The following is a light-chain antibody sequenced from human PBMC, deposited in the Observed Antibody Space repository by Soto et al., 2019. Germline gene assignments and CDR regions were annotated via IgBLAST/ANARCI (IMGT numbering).Light chain of an antibody. V-gene: IGLV2-23*02. Sequence: QSALTQPASVSGSPGQSITISCTGTSSDVGSYNLVSWYQQHPGKAPKLMIYEDNKRPSGVSNRFSGSKSGNTASLTISGLQAADEADYYCCSYAGSSTFVVFGGGTKLTVL. CDR2: EDN. CDR3: CSYAGSSTFVV. CDR1: SSDVGSYNL. J-gene: IGLJ3*02.